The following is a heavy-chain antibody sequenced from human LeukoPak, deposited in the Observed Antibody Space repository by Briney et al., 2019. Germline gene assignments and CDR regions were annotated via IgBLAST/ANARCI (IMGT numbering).Heavy chain of an antibody. CDR1: GYTFTSYG. Sequence: ASVKVSCKASGYTFTSYGISWVRQAPGQGLEWMGWISAYNGNTNYSQKLQGRVTMTTDTSTSTAYMELRSLRSDDTAVYYCARVVGSSSWDNWFDPWGQGTLVTVSS. CDR3: ARVVGSSSWDNWFDP. J-gene: IGHJ5*02. CDR2: ISAYNGNT. D-gene: IGHD6-13*01. V-gene: IGHV1-18*01.